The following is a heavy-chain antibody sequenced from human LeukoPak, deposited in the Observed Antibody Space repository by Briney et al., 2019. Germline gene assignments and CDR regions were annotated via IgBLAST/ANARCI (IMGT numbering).Heavy chain of an antibody. CDR1: GGSISSSNW. D-gene: IGHD6-6*01. Sequence: PSGTLSLTCAVSGGSISSSNWWIWVRQPPGKGLEWIGEIYHSGTTNYNPSLKSRVTISVDKSKNQFSLKLSSVTAADTAVYYCARTRPVRIAARPWENYYYYYYMDVWGKGTTVTVSS. J-gene: IGHJ6*03. CDR3: ARTRPVRIAARPWENYYYYYYMDV. CDR2: IYHSGTT. V-gene: IGHV4-4*02.